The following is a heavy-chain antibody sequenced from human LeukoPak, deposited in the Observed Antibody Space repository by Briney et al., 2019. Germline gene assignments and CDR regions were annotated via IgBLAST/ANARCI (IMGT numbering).Heavy chain of an antibody. CDR2: ISAYNGNT. D-gene: IGHD3-3*01. CDR1: GYTFTSYG. CDR3: ARARRVYYDFWSGYYAAAYVPWFDP. Sequence: ASVKVSCKASGYTFTSYGISWVRQAPGQGLEWMGWISAYNGNTNYAQKLQGRVTMTTDTSTRPAYMELRSLRSDDTAVYYCARARRVYYDFWSGYYAAAYVPWFDPWGQGTLVTVSS. V-gene: IGHV1-18*01. J-gene: IGHJ5*02.